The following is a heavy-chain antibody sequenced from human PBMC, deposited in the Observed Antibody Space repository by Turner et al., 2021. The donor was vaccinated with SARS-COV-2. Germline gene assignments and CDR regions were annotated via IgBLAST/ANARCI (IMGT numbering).Heavy chain of an antibody. V-gene: IGHV1-69*08. CDR3: ARDEGEIAAAGIVYYYGMDV. D-gene: IGHD6-13*01. Sequence: QVQLVQSGAEVKKPGSSVKVSCKASGDTFSSYTISWVRQDPGQGLEWMGRIIPILGIANYAQKFQGRVTITADKSTSTAYMELSSLRSEDTAVYYCARDEGEIAAAGIVYYYGMDVWGQGTTVTVSS. J-gene: IGHJ6*02. CDR1: GDTFSSYT. CDR2: IIPILGIA.